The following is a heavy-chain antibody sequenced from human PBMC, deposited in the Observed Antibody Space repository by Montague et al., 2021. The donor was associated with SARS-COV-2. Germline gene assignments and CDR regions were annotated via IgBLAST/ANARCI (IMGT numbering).Heavy chain of an antibody. V-gene: IGHV4-59*01. Sequence: SETLSLTCTVSGGSISSYYWSWIRQPPGKGLEWIGYIYYSGSTNYNPSLKSRVTISVDTSKNQFSLKLSSVTAADTAVYYCARERVDSSSWYNSYFDYWGQGTTVTVSS. J-gene: IGHJ4*03. CDR3: ARERVDSSSWYNSYFDY. CDR2: IYYSGST. CDR1: GGSISSYY. D-gene: IGHD6-13*01.